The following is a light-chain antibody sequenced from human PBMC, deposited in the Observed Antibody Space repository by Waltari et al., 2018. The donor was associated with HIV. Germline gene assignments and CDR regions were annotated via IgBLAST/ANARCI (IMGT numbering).Light chain of an antibody. CDR2: GNN. Sequence: QSVLTQPPSVSGAPGPRVTIPSTGSSSNIRAGCDIPWYQQLPGTAPKLLIYGNNNRPSGVPDRFSGSKSGASASLAITGLQAEDEADYYCQSYDSSLSGWVFGGGTKLTVL. V-gene: IGLV1-40*01. CDR1: SSNIRAGCD. J-gene: IGLJ3*02. CDR3: QSYDSSLSGWV.